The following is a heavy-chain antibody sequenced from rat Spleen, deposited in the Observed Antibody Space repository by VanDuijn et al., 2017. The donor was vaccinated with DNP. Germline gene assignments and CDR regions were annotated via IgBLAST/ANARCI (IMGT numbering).Heavy chain of an antibody. V-gene: IGHV5-31*01. CDR1: GFTFNNYW. Sequence: EGHLVESGGDLVQPGRSLKLSCVASGFTFNNYWMTWIRQVPGKGLAWVASITSSGGSTFYPDSVKGRFTISSDNAKNTLYLQMNSLRSEDTAIYYCARDQGFWGPGTMVTVSS. J-gene: IGHJ1*01. CDR2: ITSSGGST. CDR3: ARDQGF.